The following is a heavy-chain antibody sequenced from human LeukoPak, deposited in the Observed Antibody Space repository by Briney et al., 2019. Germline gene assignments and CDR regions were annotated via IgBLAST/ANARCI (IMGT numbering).Heavy chain of an antibody. J-gene: IGHJ5*02. CDR2: VKNDGSTT. CDR3: ARGPIGTIRYSWFDP. V-gene: IGHV3-74*01. D-gene: IGHD1/OR15-1a*01. Sequence: GSLRLSCEASGLSLSNYPMHWVRQAPGKGLVWVSRVKNDGSTTNYADSVKGRFTISRDNAKNILYLQMKSLRAEDTAVYFCARGPIGTIRYSWFDPWGQGTLVTVSS. CDR1: GLSLSNYP.